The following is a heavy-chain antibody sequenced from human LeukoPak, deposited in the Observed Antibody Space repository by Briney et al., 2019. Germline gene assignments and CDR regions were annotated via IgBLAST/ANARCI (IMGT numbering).Heavy chain of an antibody. CDR3: ARGAPAYYYDSSGSSYAFDI. Sequence: PGGSLRLSCAASGFTFSSYSMNWVRQAPGKGLEWVSSISSSSSYIYYADSVKGRFTIPRDNAKNSLYLQMNSLRAEDTAVYYCARGAPAYYYDSSGSSYAFDIWGQGTMVTVSS. V-gene: IGHV3-21*01. CDR2: ISSSSSYI. D-gene: IGHD3-22*01. J-gene: IGHJ3*02. CDR1: GFTFSSYS.